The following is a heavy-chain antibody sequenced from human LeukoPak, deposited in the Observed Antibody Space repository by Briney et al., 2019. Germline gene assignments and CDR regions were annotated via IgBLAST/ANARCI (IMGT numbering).Heavy chain of an antibody. CDR2: IYYSGST. V-gene: IGHV4-59*01. CDR1: GGSISSYY. D-gene: IGHD3-22*01. J-gene: IGHJ5*02. Sequence: SETLSLTCTVSGGSISSYYWSWIRQPPGKGLEWIGYIYYSGSTDYNPSLKSRVTISVDTSKNQFSLKLSSVTAADTAVYYCARAPYYYDSSLGRWFDPWGQGTLVTVSS. CDR3: ARAPYYYDSSLGRWFDP.